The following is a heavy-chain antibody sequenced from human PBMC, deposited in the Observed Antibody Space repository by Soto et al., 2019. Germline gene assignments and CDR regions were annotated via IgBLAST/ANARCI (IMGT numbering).Heavy chain of an antibody. CDR1: GGTFSGYF. CDR2: IEHNGNN. Sequence: LSLTSAVYGGTFSGYFWAWVRQPPGKGLEWIGEIEHNGNNNINPSLKSRVTMSVDTSKNQISLTLTSVTAADTAMYYCARDFRYFPYWGQGTLVTVSS. D-gene: IGHD3-10*01. CDR3: ARDFRYFPY. V-gene: IGHV4-34*08. J-gene: IGHJ4*02.